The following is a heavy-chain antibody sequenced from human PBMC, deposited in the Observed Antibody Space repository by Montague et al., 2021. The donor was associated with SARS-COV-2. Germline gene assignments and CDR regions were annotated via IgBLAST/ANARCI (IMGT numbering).Heavy chain of an antibody. J-gene: IGHJ4*02. CDR1: GFSLSTPNVG. Sequence: PALGKPTQTLTLTCTFSGFSLSTPNVGVGWIRHPPGKALEWVAVIYSNDEKRYSPSLRDRLTITKDTAKNQVVLSLTYVDPVDTATYYCAHLIRYYDIFTGIPFDYWGQGSQVTVSS. CDR3: AHLIRYYDIFTGIPFDY. V-gene: IGHV2-5*01. CDR2: IYSNDEK. D-gene: IGHD3-9*01.